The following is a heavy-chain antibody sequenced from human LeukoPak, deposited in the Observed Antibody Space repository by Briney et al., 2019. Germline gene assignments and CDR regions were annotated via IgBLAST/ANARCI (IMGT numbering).Heavy chain of an antibody. Sequence: GASVKVSCKTSGYIFTDYYMHWVRQAPGQGLEWMGWINPNGGGTNYAQKFQGWVTMTRDMSISTAYMELNRLKSDDTAVYYCARGAVVTSLDYWGQGTLVTVSS. J-gene: IGHJ4*02. CDR1: GYIFTDYY. V-gene: IGHV1-2*04. D-gene: IGHD4-23*01. CDR3: ARGAVVTSLDY. CDR2: INPNGGGT.